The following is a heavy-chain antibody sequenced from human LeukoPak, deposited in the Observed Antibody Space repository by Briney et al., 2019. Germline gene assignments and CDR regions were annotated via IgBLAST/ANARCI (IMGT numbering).Heavy chain of an antibody. CDR3: ARDFRYYYDSSGYRGYFDY. CDR2: ISSSSSYI. J-gene: IGHJ4*02. Sequence: GGSLRLSCAASGFTFSSYSMNWVRQALGKGLEWVSSISSSSSYIYYADSVKGRFTISRDNAKNSLYLQMNSLRAEDTAVYYCARDFRYYYDSSGYRGYFDYWGQGTLVTVSS. V-gene: IGHV3-21*01. D-gene: IGHD3-22*01. CDR1: GFTFSSYS.